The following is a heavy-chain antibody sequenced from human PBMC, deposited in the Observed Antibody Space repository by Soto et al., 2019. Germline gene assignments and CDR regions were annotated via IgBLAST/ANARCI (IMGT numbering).Heavy chain of an antibody. D-gene: IGHD6-6*01. Sequence: QVQLVESGGGVVQPGRSLRLSCAASGFTFSSYGMHWVRQAPGKGLEWVAVISYDGSNKYYADSVKGRFTISRDNSKNTLYLQMNSLRAEDTAVYYCAKDGRAARHFDYWGQGTLVTVSS. CDR2: ISYDGSNK. CDR3: AKDGRAARHFDY. V-gene: IGHV3-30*18. CDR1: GFTFSSYG. J-gene: IGHJ4*02.